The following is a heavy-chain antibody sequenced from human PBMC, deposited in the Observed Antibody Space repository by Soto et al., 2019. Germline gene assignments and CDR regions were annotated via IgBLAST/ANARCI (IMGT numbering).Heavy chain of an antibody. CDR3: ASLTGTTSDY. D-gene: IGHD1-7*01. Sequence: PGGSLRLSCAASGFTFSSYAMHWVRQAPGKGLEWVAVISYDGSNKYYADSVKGRFTISRDNSKNTLYLQMNRLRAEDTAVYYCASLTGTTSDYWGQGTLVTVSS. CDR2: ISYDGSNK. J-gene: IGHJ4*02. V-gene: IGHV3-30-3*01. CDR1: GFTFSSYA.